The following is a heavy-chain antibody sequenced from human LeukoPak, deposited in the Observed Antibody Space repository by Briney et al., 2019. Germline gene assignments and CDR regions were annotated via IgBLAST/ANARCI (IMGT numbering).Heavy chain of an antibody. D-gene: IGHD1-14*01. V-gene: IGHV3-74*01. CDR2: MNSDGSIT. J-gene: IGHJ4*02. CDR1: GFTFSNSW. CDR3: ARAGSFRFDY. Sequence: QTGGSLRLSCAASGFTFSNSWMHSVRQVPGKGLLWVSRMNSDGSITNYADSVKGRFTISRDNARNTLYLQIHTLTVEDTAVYYCARAGSFRFDYWGQGTLVTVSS.